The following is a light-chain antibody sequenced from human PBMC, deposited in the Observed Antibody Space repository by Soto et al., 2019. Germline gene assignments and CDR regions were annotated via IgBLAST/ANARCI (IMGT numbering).Light chain of an antibody. CDR3: QQYNSS. CDR1: QSINNW. Sequence: DIQMTQSPSTLSASVGDRVTITCRASQSINNWLAWYQQKPGKDPSLLIYKASSLESGVPSRFSGSGSGTEFTLTISSLQPDDFATYYCQQYNSSFGGGTKVEIK. J-gene: IGKJ4*01. CDR2: KAS. V-gene: IGKV1-5*03.